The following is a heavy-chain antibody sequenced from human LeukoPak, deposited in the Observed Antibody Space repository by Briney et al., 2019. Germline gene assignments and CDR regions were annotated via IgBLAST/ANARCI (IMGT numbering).Heavy chain of an antibody. Sequence: PSETLSLTCTVSGGSISSYYWSWIRQPPGKGLEWIGYIYYSGGTNYNPSLKSRVTISVDTSKNQFSLKLSSVTAADTAVYYCAGGIASYSSSYFDYWGQGALVTVSS. J-gene: IGHJ4*02. V-gene: IGHV4-59*01. CDR1: GGSISSYY. D-gene: IGHD1-26*01. CDR3: AGGIASYSSSYFDY. CDR2: IYYSGGT.